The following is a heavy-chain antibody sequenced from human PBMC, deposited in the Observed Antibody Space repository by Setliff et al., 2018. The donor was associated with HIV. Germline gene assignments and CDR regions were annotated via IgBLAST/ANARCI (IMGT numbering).Heavy chain of an antibody. CDR3: ARGVNFDY. D-gene: IGHD3-3*01. Sequence: SETLSLTCSVSGGSFSGYYWGWIRQPPGKGLEWIGYIYIYNSWSTNYNPSLTSRVTISVDTSRNQFSLKLTSVTAADTAIYYCARGVNFDYWGQGTQVTVSS. CDR2: IYIYNSWST. J-gene: IGHJ4*02. CDR1: GGSFSGYY. V-gene: IGHV4-59*01.